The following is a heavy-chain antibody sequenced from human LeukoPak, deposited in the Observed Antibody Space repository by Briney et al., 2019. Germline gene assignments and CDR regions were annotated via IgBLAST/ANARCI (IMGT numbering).Heavy chain of an antibody. CDR2: IYYTGIT. CDR3: ASHTANNPSSYWYFDL. V-gene: IGHV4-59*12. J-gene: IGHJ2*01. CDR1: GGSITTYY. D-gene: IGHD1/OR15-1a*01. Sequence: SETLSLTCTVSGGSITTYYWGWIRQPPGKGLEWIGYIYYTGITNYNPSLKSRVTISLDTSKNQFSLKLSSVTAADTAVYYCASHTANNPSSYWYFDLWGRGTLVTVSS.